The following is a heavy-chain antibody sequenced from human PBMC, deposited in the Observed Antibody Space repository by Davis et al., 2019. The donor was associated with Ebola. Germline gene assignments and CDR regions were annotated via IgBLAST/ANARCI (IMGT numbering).Heavy chain of an antibody. CDR3: AGYGDYDVFDI. V-gene: IGHV3-23*01. CDR1: GFTFSSYA. D-gene: IGHD4-17*01. Sequence: GESLKISCAASGFTFSSYAMTWVRQAPGKGLEWVSTITGSGGTTYSVKGRFTISRDNSKNTLYLQMNSLRAEDTAVYYCAGYGDYDVFDIWGQGTMVTVSS. CDR2: ITGSGGTT. J-gene: IGHJ3*02.